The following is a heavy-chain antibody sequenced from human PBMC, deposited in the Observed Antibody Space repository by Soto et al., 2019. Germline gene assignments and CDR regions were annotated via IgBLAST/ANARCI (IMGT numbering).Heavy chain of an antibody. CDR2: IWYDGSNK. V-gene: IGHV3-33*01. D-gene: IGHD6-19*01. J-gene: IGHJ2*01. CDR3: ARIPPIAVAGTRFGYFDL. CDR1: GFTFSSYG. Sequence: PGGSLGLCCAASGFTFSSYGMHGVRQGPGKGLEWVAVIWYDGSNKYYADSVKGRFTISRDNSKNTLYLQMNSLGAEDTAVYYCARIPPIAVAGTRFGYFDLWGRGTLVTVSS.